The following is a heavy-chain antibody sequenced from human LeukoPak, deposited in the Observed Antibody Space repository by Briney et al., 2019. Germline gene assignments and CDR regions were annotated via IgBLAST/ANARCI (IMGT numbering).Heavy chain of an antibody. CDR2: SIPIFGTA. V-gene: IGHV1-69*05. J-gene: IGHJ4*02. Sequence: ASVKVSCKASGGTFSSYAISWVRQAPGQGLEWMGGSIPIFGTANYAQKLQGRVTITTDESTSTAYMELSSLRSEDTAVYYCAREGAVWDFDYWGQGTLVPVSS. CDR1: GGTFSSYA. D-gene: IGHD2-8*01. CDR3: AREGAVWDFDY.